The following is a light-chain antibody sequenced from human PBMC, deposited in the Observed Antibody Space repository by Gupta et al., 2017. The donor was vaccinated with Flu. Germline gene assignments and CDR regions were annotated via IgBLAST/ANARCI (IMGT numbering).Light chain of an antibody. J-gene: IGKJ1*01. V-gene: IGKV1-39*01. CDR1: QSISSY. CDR2: AAS. CDR3: QQSYRT. Sequence: DIQMTQSPSSLSASVGDRVTITCRASQSISSYLNWYQQKPGKAPKLLIYAASILQSGVPSRFSGSGSGTDFTLTISSLQPEDFATYYCQQSYRTFGQGTKVEIK.